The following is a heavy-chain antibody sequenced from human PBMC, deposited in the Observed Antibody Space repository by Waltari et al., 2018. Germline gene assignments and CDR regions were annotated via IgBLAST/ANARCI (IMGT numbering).Heavy chain of an antibody. J-gene: IGHJ6*03. Sequence: QVQLVQSGAEVKKPGASVTVSCKVSGSTLTELSMHWVRQAPGNGLEWMGGFDPEDGETIYAQKFQGRVTMTEDTSTDTAYMELSSLRSEDTAVYYCATSGILTGYHSYYYYYYMDVWGKGTTVTVSS. CDR3: ATSGILTGYHSYYYYYYMDV. CDR2: FDPEDGET. V-gene: IGHV1-24*01. D-gene: IGHD3-9*01. CDR1: GSTLTELS.